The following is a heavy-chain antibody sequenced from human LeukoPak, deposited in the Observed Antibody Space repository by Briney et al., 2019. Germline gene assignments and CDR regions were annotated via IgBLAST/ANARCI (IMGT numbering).Heavy chain of an antibody. D-gene: IGHD2-2*01. CDR1: GFTFTSYS. CDR3: ARDFTGCSSINCYFDY. V-gene: IGHV3-21*01. CDR2: IMSSNSQI. J-gene: IGHJ4*02. Sequence: GGSLRLSCAASGFTFTSYSMNWVRQAPGKGLEWVSSIMSSNSQIYYADSVRGRFTISRDNAKNSLYLQMNSLRAEDTAVYYCARDFTGCSSINCYFDYWGQGTLVTVSS.